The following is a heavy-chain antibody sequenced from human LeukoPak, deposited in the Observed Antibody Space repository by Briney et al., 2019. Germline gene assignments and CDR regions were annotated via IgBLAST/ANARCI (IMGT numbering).Heavy chain of an antibody. CDR2: IRYDGSNK. CDR3: AKSRSGYYQLAFDI. V-gene: IGHV3-30*02. CDR1: GFTFSSYG. Sequence: PGGSLRLSCAASGFTFSSYGMHWVRQAPGKGLEWVAFIRYDGSNKYYADSVKGRFTISRDNPKNTLYLQMNSLRAEDTAVYYCAKSRSGYYQLAFDIWGQGTMVTVPS. D-gene: IGHD3-22*01. J-gene: IGHJ3*02.